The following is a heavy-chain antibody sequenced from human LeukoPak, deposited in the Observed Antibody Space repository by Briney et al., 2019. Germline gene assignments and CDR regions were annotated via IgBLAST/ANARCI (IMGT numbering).Heavy chain of an antibody. CDR2: IIPIFGTA. CDR3: ARARYFDFWRGYYELYFDY. Sequence: SVKVSCKASGGTFSSYAISWVRQAPGQGLEWMGGIIPIFGTANYAQKFQGRVTITADESTSTAYMELSSLRSEDTAVYYCARARYFDFWRGYYELYFDYWGQGTLVTVSS. CDR1: GGTFSSYA. V-gene: IGHV1-69*13. D-gene: IGHD3-3*01. J-gene: IGHJ4*02.